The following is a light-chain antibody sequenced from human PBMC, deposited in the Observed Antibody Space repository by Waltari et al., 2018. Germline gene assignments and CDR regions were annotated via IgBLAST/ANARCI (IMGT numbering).Light chain of an antibody. Sequence: DIQMTQSPSSLTASGGDRVTITCQASQDMSNYLNWYQQKPGKAPKLLIYDASNLETGVPSRFSGSGSWTAFTFTISSLQPEDIATYYCQQYDNLPLTFGGGTKVEIK. J-gene: IGKJ4*01. CDR3: QQYDNLPLT. CDR1: QDMSNY. V-gene: IGKV1-33*01. CDR2: DAS.